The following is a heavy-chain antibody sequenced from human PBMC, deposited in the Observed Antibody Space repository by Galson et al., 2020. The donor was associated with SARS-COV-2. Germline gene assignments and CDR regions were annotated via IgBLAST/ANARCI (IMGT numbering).Heavy chain of an antibody. CDR2: AYPGATT. D-gene: IGHD3-22*01. CDR3: ARQGVNMIVLVTVPGWYFDL. CDR1: GYSVSTTTN. J-gene: IGHJ2*01. V-gene: IGHV4-38-2*02. Sequence: SETLSLTCTVSGYSVSTTTNWGWVRQPPGGGQGWTRSAYPGATTYYNASLKSRFTISVDTSKNQFSLRLDSVTAADTALYYCARQGVNMIVLVTVPGWYFDLWGRGTLVTVSS.